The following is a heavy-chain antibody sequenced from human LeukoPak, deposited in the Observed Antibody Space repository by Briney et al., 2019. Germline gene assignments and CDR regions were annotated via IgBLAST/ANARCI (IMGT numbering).Heavy chain of an antibody. Sequence: PSETLSLTCDVSGVSIQSYWGSWVRKPAGKGLEWIGRIYTTGRTNYSPSFQSRVTMSIDVSSNQFSLTLRSVTAADTAVYYCARSGYTISAYHSDFWGQGAPVTVSS. V-gene: IGHV4-4*07. CDR1: GVSIQSYW. CDR2: IYTTGRT. D-gene: IGHD5-18*01. CDR3: ARSGYTISAYHSDF. J-gene: IGHJ4*02.